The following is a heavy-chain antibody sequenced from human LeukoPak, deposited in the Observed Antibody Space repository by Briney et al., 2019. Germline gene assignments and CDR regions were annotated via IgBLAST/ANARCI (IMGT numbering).Heavy chain of an antibody. Sequence: GGSLRLSCAASGFTFSSYTMNWVRQAPGKGLEWVSSISSSSSYIYYADSVKGRFTISRDNSKNTLYLQMNSLRVEDTAVYYCARDSATGYYSDYWGQGTLVTVSS. J-gene: IGHJ4*02. D-gene: IGHD3-9*01. CDR3: ARDSATGYYSDY. V-gene: IGHV3-21*01. CDR2: ISSSSSYI. CDR1: GFTFSSYT.